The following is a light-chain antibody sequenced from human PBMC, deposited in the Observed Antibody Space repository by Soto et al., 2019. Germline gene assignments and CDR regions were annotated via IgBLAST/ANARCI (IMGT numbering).Light chain of an antibody. J-gene: IGKJ1*01. Sequence: EIVLTQSPGTLSLSPGERATLSCRASQSVSSSYLAWYQQKPGQAPRLLIYDASSRDTGIPDRFSGSGSGTEFTLTISRLEPEDFAVYYCQQYGSYATFGQGTKVDI. CDR1: QSVSSSY. V-gene: IGKV3-20*01. CDR2: DAS. CDR3: QQYGSYAT.